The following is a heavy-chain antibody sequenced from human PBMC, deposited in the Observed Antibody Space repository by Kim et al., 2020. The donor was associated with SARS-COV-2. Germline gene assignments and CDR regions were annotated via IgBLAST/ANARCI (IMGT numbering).Heavy chain of an antibody. CDR1: GVSVSSGY. Sequence: GGSLRLSCAASGVSVSSGYLNWVRQAPGKGLEWVSDINSGNDTYYADSVRGRFTISRDTSKNKLHLQMKSLRAEDTALYYCARGSGMIFADWGQGTLVTV. J-gene: IGHJ1*01. D-gene: IGHD3-22*01. CDR3: ARGSGMIFAD. V-gene: IGHV3-53*01. CDR2: INSGNDT.